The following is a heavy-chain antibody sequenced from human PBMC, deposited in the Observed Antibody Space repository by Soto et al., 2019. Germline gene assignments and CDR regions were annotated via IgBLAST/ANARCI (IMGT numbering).Heavy chain of an antibody. V-gene: IGHV4-59*01. D-gene: IGHD3-22*01. CDR3: ARLYYYDSSGYYWGYFDY. J-gene: IGHJ4*02. Sequence: SETLSLTCTVSGGSISSYYWSWIRQPPGKGLEWIGYIYYSGSTNYNPSLKSRVTISVDTFKNQFSLKLSSVTAADSALYYCARLYYYDSSGYYWGYFDYWGQGALVTVSS. CDR2: IYYSGST. CDR1: GGSISSYY.